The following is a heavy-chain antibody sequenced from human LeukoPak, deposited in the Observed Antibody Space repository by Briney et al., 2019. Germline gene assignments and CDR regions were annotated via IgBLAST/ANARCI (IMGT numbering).Heavy chain of an antibody. D-gene: IGHD3-16*01. Sequence: SETLSLTCTVSGGSISSYYWSWVRQPPGKGLEWIGYIYYSGSTNYNPSLKSRVTISVGTSKNQFSLKLSSVTAADTAVYYCARDGANWYFDLWGRGTLVTVSS. CDR3: ARDGANWYFDL. CDR1: GGSISSYY. CDR2: IYYSGST. J-gene: IGHJ2*01. V-gene: IGHV4-59*01.